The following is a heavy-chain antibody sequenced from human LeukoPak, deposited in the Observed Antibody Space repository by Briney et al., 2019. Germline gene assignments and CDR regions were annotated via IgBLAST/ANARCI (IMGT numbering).Heavy chain of an antibody. CDR2: IYYSGST. CDR3: ARDPRGGTSRDNWFDP. D-gene: IGHD1-1*01. CDR1: GGSISSYY. Sequence: PSETLSLTCTVPGGSISSYYWSWIRQPPGKGLEWIGYIYYSGSTNYNPSLKSRVTISVDTSKNQFSLKLNSVTAADTAVYYCARDPRGGTSRDNWFDPWGQGTLVTVSS. J-gene: IGHJ5*02. V-gene: IGHV4-59*01.